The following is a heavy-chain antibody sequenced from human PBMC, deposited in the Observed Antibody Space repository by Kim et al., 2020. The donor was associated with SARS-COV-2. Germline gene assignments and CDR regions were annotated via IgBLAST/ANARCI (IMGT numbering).Heavy chain of an antibody. Sequence: YACSVEGPFTRTRENSKNTLYLQMKSLRAEDTAVYYCAREFGGSYYEFDYWGQGTLVTVSS. J-gene: IGHJ4*02. D-gene: IGHD1-26*01. CDR3: AREFGGSYYEFDY. V-gene: IGHV3-33*01.